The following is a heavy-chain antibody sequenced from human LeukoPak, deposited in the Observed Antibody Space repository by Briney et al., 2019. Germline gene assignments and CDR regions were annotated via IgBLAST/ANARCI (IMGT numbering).Heavy chain of an antibody. CDR2: IYYSRST. V-gene: IGHV4-39*07. CDR3: ARESAYSSSLTL. J-gene: IGHJ3*01. Sequence: SETLSLTCTVSGGSISSSSYYWGWIRQPPGKGLEWIGSIYYSRSTYYNPSLKSRVTISVDTSKNQFSLKLSSVTAADTAVYYCARESAYSSSLTLWGQGTMVTVSS. CDR1: GGSISSSSYY. D-gene: IGHD6-13*01.